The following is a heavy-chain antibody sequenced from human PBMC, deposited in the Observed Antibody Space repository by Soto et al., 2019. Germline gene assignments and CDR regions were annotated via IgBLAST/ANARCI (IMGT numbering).Heavy chain of an antibody. CDR2: ISATNGNT. D-gene: IGHD2-15*01. CDR1: GYKFSTYG. Sequence: QAQLVQSGAEVKKPGASVNISCKASGYKFSTYGITWVRQAPGQGLEWMGWISATNGNTNYAPEPQGRVTMTRGPTAGSASLGLGSLTSYDPATYFCAPVGQWCNGGYCYPTHYYGMDHWGQGTPVAVSS. CDR3: APVGQWCNGGYCYPTHYYGMDH. J-gene: IGHJ6*02. V-gene: IGHV1-18*01.